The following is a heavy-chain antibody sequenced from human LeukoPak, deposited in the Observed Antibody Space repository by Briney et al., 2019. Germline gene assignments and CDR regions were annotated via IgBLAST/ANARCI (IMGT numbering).Heavy chain of an antibody. CDR2: IYHSGST. J-gene: IGHJ4*02. CDR3: ARAANCGGDCPPDY. Sequence: PSETLSLTCTVSGGSISSGGYYWSWIRQPPGKGLEWIGYIYHSGSTYYNLSFKSRVTISVDRSKNQFSLKLSSVTAADTAVYYCARAANCGGDCPPDYWGQGTLVTVSS. V-gene: IGHV4-30-2*01. CDR1: GGSISSGGYY. D-gene: IGHD2-21*01.